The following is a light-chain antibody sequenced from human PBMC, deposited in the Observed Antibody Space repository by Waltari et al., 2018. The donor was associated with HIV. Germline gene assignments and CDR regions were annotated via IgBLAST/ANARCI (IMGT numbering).Light chain of an antibody. CDR3: QQSDATPYT. V-gene: IGKV1-39*01. Sequence: DIHLTQSPSSLSASVGDTVAKTSRASPSVDDYVTWYQHKPGKAPKLLIFASSSLQSGVPSRFSGSRSGTDFSLTITGLQAEDFAIYFCQQSDATPYTFGQGTKLEIK. CDR2: ASS. CDR1: PSVDDY. J-gene: IGKJ2*01.